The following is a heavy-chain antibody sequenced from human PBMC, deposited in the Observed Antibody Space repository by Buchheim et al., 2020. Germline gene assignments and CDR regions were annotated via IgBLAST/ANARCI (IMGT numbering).Heavy chain of an antibody. CDR1: GFTFSSYG. J-gene: IGHJ4*02. Sequence: QVQLVESGGGVVQPGRSLRLSCAASGFTFSSYGMHWVRQAPGKGLEWVAVISYDGSNKYYADSVKGRFTIFRDNSKNTLYLQMNSLRAEDTAVYYCAKKIGWSDYWGQGTL. CDR2: ISYDGSNK. CDR3: AKKIGWSDY. V-gene: IGHV3-30*18. D-gene: IGHD2-15*01.